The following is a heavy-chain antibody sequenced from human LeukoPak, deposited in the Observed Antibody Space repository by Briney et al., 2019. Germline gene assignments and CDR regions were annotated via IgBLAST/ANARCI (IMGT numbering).Heavy chain of an antibody. Sequence: PSETLSLTCTVSGGSISSSSYYWGWIRQPPGKGLEWIGSIYYSGSTYYNPSLKSRVTISGDTSKNQFSLKLSSVTAADTAVYYCARDLYYYDSRGYSRMDVWGKGTTVTISS. CDR1: GGSISSSSYY. V-gene: IGHV4-39*07. J-gene: IGHJ6*04. CDR2: IYYSGST. D-gene: IGHD3-22*01. CDR3: ARDLYYYDSRGYSRMDV.